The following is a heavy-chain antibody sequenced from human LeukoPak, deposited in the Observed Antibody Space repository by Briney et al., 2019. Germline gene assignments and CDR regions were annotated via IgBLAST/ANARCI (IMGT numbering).Heavy chain of an antibody. D-gene: IGHD2-8*01. V-gene: IGHV4-34*01. CDR2: NNHSGST. CDR3: ARDRYCTNGVCYGDAFDI. J-gene: IGHJ3*02. CDR1: GGSFSGHY. Sequence: ASETLSLTCAVYGGSFSGHYWSWIRQPAGKGLEWIGENNHSGSTNYNPSLKSRVTISLDTSKNQFSLKLSSVTAADTAVYYCARDRYCTNGVCYGDAFDIWGQGTMVTVSS.